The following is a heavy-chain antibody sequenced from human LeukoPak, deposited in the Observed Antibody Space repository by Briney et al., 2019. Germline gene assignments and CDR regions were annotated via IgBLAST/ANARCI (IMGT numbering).Heavy chain of an antibody. CDR2: ISSSSYI. D-gene: IGHD5-12*01. CDR3: ARGGYSGYDYWYFDY. V-gene: IGHV3-21*01. CDR1: GFTFSTYN. Sequence: GGSLRLSCAASGFTFSTYNMNWVRQAPGKGLEWVSSISSSSYIYYADSVKGRFTISRDNAKNSLYLQMNSLRAEDTAVYYCARGGYSGYDYWYFDYWGQGTLVTVSS. J-gene: IGHJ4*02.